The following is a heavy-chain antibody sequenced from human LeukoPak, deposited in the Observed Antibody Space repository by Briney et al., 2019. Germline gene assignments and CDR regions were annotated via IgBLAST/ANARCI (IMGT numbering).Heavy chain of an antibody. D-gene: IGHD6-19*01. J-gene: IGHJ6*03. Sequence: PGGSLRLSCAASGFTLEDYGMSWVRHVPGKGLEWVSGTNWKGGSTVCADSVERRFTISGDNAENSLYLQMNSLSVQDTAVYYCATQGSGYSSGWFSEGYYYCYYYMDVWGKGTTVTVSS. V-gene: IGHV3-20*04. CDR2: TNWKGGST. CDR1: GFTLEDYG. CDR3: ATQGSGYSSGWFSEGYYYCYYYMDV.